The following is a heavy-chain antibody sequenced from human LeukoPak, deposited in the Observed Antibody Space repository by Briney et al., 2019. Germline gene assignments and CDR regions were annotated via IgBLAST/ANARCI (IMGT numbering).Heavy chain of an antibody. CDR2: IYYSGST. J-gene: IGHJ4*02. D-gene: IGHD1-14*01. Sequence: PSETLSLTCNVSGASISNSTYYWSWIRQPPGKGLEWIGYIYYSGSTNYNPSLKSRVTISVDTSKNQFSLKLSSVTAADTAVYYCARGISNFDYWGQGTLVTVSS. CDR1: GASISNSTYY. V-gene: IGHV4-61*01. CDR3: ARGISNFDY.